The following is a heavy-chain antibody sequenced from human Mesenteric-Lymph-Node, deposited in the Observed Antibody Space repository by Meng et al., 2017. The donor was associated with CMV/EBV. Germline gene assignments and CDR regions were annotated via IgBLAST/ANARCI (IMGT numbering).Heavy chain of an antibody. Sequence: SETLSLTCTVSGYSISSGYYWGWIRQPPGKGLEWIGSIYHSGSTYYNPSLKSRVTISVDTSKNQFSLKLSSVTAADTAVYYCASGSYYYYGMDVWGQGTTVTVSS. CDR3: ASGSYYYYGMDV. V-gene: IGHV4-38-2*02. D-gene: IGHD1-26*01. J-gene: IGHJ6*02. CDR1: GYSISSGYY. CDR2: IYHSGST.